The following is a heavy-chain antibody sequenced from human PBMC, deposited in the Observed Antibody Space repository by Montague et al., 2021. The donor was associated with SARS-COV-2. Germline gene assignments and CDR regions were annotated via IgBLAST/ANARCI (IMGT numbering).Heavy chain of an antibody. D-gene: IGHD3-9*01. J-gene: IGHJ3*02. CDR2: IXXXDDK. V-gene: IGHV2-70*11. Sequence: VKPTQTLTLTCTFSGFSLSTSGMCVSWIRQPPGKALEWLARIXXXDDKYYSTSLKTRLTISKDTSKNQVVLTMTNMDPVDTATYYCARGYYDILTGYLDAFDIWGQGTMVTVSS. CDR3: ARGYYDILTGYLDAFDI. CDR1: GFSLSTSGMC.